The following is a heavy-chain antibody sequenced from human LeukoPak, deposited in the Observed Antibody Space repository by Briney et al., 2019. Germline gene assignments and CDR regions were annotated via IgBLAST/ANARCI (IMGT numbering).Heavy chain of an antibody. CDR3: ARPLGFGELLDAFDI. CDR2: IYYSGST. D-gene: IGHD3-10*01. Sequence: PSETLSLTCTVSGGSISSSSYYWGWIRQPPGKGLEWTGSIYYSGSTYYNPSLKSRVTISVDTSKNQFSLKLSSVTAADTAVYYCARPLGFGELLDAFDIWGQGTMVTVSS. J-gene: IGHJ3*02. V-gene: IGHV4-39*01. CDR1: GGSISSSSYY.